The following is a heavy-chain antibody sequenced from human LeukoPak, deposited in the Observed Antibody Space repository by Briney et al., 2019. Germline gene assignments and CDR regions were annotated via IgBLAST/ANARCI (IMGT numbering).Heavy chain of an antibody. J-gene: IGHJ6*02. V-gene: IGHV3-53*01. CDR1: GITVSTTY. D-gene: IGHD2/OR15-2a*01. CDR3: ARDGSIVIHHGMDV. Sequence: GGSLRLSCAASGITVSTTYMSWVRQAPGKGLEWVSIIYSGGSTYYADSVKGRSSISRDNSKNTLYLQMNSLRAEDTAVYYCARDGSIVIHHGMDVWGQGTTVTVSS. CDR2: IYSGGST.